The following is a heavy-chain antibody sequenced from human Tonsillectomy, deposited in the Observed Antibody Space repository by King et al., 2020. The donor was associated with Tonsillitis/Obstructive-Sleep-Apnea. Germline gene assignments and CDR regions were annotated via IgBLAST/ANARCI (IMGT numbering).Heavy chain of an antibody. CDR2: IIPIFGTA. J-gene: IGHJ6*03. CDR1: GGTFSSYA. V-gene: IGHV1-69*12. Sequence: QLVQSGAEVKKPGASVKVSCKASGGTFSSYAISWVRQAPGQGLEWMGGIIPIFGTANYAQKLQGRVTITADESTSTAYMELSSLRSEDTAVYYCAREAHYYYYMDVWGKGTTVTVSS. CDR3: AREAHYYYYMDV.